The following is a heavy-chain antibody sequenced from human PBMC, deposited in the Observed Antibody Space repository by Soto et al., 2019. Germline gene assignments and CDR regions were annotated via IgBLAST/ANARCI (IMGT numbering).Heavy chain of an antibody. V-gene: IGHV1-24*01. CDR3: ATKTGDEGY. CDR2: FDPEDGET. Sequence: ASVKVSCKVSGYTLTELSMHWVRQAPGKGLEWMGHFDPEDGETICPQKFHGRLTMTEDTSSDTAYMELSRLTSEDTAVYYCATKTGDEGYWGQGTLVTVSS. J-gene: IGHJ4*02. CDR1: GYTLTELS. D-gene: IGHD7-27*01.